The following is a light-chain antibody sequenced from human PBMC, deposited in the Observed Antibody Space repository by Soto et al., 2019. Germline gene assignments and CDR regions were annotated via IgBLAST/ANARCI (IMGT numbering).Light chain of an antibody. CDR2: GAS. V-gene: IGKV3-20*01. CDR1: QSVSSN. Sequence: EIVLTQSPGTLSLSPGERATLSCRASQSVSSNLAWYQQKPGQAPRLLIYGASTRATGIPDRFSGSGSGTDFTLTISRLEPEDFAVYYCQQYGNSPCTFGRGTKVDIK. CDR3: QQYGNSPCT. J-gene: IGKJ1*01.